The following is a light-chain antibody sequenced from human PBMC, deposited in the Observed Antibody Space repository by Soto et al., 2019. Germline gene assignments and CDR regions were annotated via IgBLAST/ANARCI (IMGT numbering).Light chain of an antibody. CDR1: QSVSSSH. CDR2: GAS. V-gene: IGKV3-20*01. Sequence: EIVLTQSPGTLSLSPGQRATLSCSASQSVSSSHLAWYQQKPGQAPRLLIYGASSSATGIPDRFSGSGSGTDFTLTISRLEPEDFAVYYCLQYGSSPGTFGQGTKVEIK. CDR3: LQYGSSPGT. J-gene: IGKJ1*01.